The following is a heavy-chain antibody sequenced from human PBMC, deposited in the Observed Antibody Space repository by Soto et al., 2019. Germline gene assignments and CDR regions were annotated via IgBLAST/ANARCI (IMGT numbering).Heavy chain of an antibody. J-gene: IGHJ4*02. CDR2: ISGGGTTM. Sequence: QVQLVESGGGLVEPGGSLRLSCAASGFRFSDHYMTWIRQAPGKGLGWVSKISGGGTTMYYADSVKGRFTVSRDNAKNSLYLQMNSLRAEDTAVYYCAGDPFYYASGFWGRGTLVTVSS. D-gene: IGHD3-10*01. CDR3: AGDPFYYASGF. CDR1: GFRFSDHY. V-gene: IGHV3-11*01.